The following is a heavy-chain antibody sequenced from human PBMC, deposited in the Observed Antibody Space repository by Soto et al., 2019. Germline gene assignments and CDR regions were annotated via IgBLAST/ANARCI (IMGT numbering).Heavy chain of an antibody. CDR2: ISYDGGNK. CDR1: GFTFSSYG. J-gene: IGHJ4*02. V-gene: IGHV3-30*18. Sequence: GGSLRLSCAASGFTFSSYGMHWVRQAPGKGLEWVAVISYDGGNKYYADSVKGRFTISRDNSKNTLYLQMNSLRAEDTAVYYCAKVGIAAASKAFDYWGQGTLVTVSS. CDR3: AKVGIAAASKAFDY. D-gene: IGHD6-13*01.